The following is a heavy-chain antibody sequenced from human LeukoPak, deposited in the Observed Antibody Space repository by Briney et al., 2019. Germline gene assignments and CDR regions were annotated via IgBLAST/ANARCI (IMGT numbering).Heavy chain of an antibody. J-gene: IGHJ4*02. CDR3: ARESTAVATNFDY. V-gene: IGHV3-21*01. D-gene: IGHD5-18*01. CDR1: GFTVSSNY. CDR2: ISGSGGST. Sequence: GGSLRLSCAASGFTVSSNYMSWVRQAPGKGLEWVSAISGSGGSTYYADSVKGRFTISRDNAKNSLYLQMNSLRAEDTAVYYCARESTAVATNFDYWGQGTLVTVSS.